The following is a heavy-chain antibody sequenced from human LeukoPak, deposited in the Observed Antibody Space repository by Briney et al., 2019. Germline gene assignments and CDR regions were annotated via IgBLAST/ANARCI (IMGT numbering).Heavy chain of an antibody. V-gene: IGHV4-39*01. CDR1: GGSISSSSYY. CDR3: ARWGMYYDFWSGNDAFDI. J-gene: IGHJ3*02. Sequence: SETLSLTCTVSGGSISSSSYYWGWIRHPPGKGLEWIGGIYYSGSTYYNPSPKSRVTISVDTSKNQFSLKLSSVTAADTAVYYCARWGMYYDFWSGNDAFDIWGQGTMVTVSS. D-gene: IGHD3-3*01. CDR2: IYYSGST.